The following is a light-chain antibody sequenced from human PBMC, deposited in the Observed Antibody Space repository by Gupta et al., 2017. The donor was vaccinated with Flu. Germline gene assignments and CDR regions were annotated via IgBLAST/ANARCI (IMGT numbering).Light chain of an antibody. CDR3: RQALQKTPWT. CDR1: QSRLHSNGYNY. CDR2: LGS. V-gene: IGKV2-28*01. Sequence: IVMTQSPPSLPFTPGEPASISCRASQSRLHSNGYNYLDWCLQKPGQSPQLLIYLGSNRASGVPHRFSGSGSGTDFTLKISRGEAEDVGVYYCRQALQKTPWTFGQGTKVEIK. J-gene: IGKJ1*01.